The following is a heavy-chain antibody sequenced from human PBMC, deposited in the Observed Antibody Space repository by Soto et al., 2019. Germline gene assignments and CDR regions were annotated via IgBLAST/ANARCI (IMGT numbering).Heavy chain of an antibody. CDR1: GGSISSNY. CDR2: IYYSGST. D-gene: IGHD2-21*01. V-gene: IGHV4-59*01. Sequence: SETLSLTCTVSGGSISSNYWSWIRQPPGKGLEWIGYIYYSGSTNYNPSLKSRVTISVDTSKNQFSLKLSSVTAADTAVYYCARDNIVVPSDGSMDVWGQGTTVTVSS. CDR3: ARDNIVVPSDGSMDV. J-gene: IGHJ6*02.